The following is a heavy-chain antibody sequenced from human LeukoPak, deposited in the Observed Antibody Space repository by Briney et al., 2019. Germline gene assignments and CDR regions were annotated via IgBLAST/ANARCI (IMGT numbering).Heavy chain of an antibody. CDR1: GFTFGDYA. CDR3: TRDGSFGSGYSPLDY. J-gene: IGHJ4*02. Sequence: GRSLRLSCTASGFTFGDYAMSWVSQAPGKWLGSVGFIRRIVYGGTTAYAGSVKGRFAISRDDSKSIAYLQMNSLKTEDTAVYYCTRDGSFGSGYSPLDYWGQGTLVTVSS. V-gene: IGHV3-49*04. D-gene: IGHD3-22*01. CDR2: IRRIVYGGTT.